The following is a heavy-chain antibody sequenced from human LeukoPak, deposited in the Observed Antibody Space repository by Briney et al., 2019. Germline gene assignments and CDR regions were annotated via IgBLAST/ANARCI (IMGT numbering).Heavy chain of an antibody. CDR1: GFTFSNYW. Sequence: GGSLRLSCAASGFTFSNYWMHWVRQAPGKGLVWVSRINSDGINTSYADSVKGRFTISRDNSRNTLYLQLNALRAEDTAVYYCAKAYGSNGYYQLPIDFWGQGTLVTVSS. V-gene: IGHV3-74*01. D-gene: IGHD3-22*01. CDR2: INSDGINT. J-gene: IGHJ4*02. CDR3: AKAYGSNGYYQLPIDF.